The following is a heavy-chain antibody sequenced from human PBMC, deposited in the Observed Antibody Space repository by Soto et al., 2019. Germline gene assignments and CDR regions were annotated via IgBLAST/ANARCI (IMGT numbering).Heavy chain of an antibody. Sequence: SETLSLTCTVSGGSISSYYWSWIRQPPWKGLEWIGYIYYSGSTNYNPSLKSRVTISVDTSKNQFSLKLSSVTAADTAVYYCASGRTRYDFWSGPQFDYWGQGTLVTVSS. J-gene: IGHJ4*02. CDR1: GGSISSYY. V-gene: IGHV4-59*08. CDR3: ASGRTRYDFWSGPQFDY. CDR2: IYYSGST. D-gene: IGHD3-3*01.